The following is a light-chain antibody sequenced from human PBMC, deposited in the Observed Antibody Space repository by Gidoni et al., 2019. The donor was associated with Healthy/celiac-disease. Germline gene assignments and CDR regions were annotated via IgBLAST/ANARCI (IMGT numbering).Light chain of an antibody. V-gene: IGKV1-39*01. Sequence: DIQMTQSPSSLSASVGDRVTSTCRARQSISSYLNWYQHKPGKAPKLLIYAASSLQSGVPSRFSGRGSGRDYTLTISSVQPEDFATYFCQQSYSTPPTFGQGTKVEIK. J-gene: IGKJ1*01. CDR3: QQSYSTPPT. CDR1: QSISSY. CDR2: AAS.